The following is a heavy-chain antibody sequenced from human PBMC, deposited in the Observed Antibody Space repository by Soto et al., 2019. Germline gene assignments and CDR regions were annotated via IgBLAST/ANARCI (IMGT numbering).Heavy chain of an antibody. D-gene: IGHD1-26*01. CDR2: IYYSGTP. V-gene: IGHV4-28*01. Sequence: QVQLQESGPGLVKPSDTLSLTCAVSGYSISSSNWWGWIRQPPGKGLGWIGYIYYSGTPYTNPSLKSRVTMSVDTSKNQFSLKLTSVTAVDTAVYYCARREIQGPIDYWGQGTLVTVSS. J-gene: IGHJ4*02. CDR3: ARREIQGPIDY. CDR1: GYSISSSNW.